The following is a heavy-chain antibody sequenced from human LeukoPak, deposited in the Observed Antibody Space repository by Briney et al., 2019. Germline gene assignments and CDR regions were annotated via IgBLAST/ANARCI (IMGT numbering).Heavy chain of an antibody. Sequence: PGGSLRLSCAASGFTFSSYSMNWVRQAPGKGLEWVSSISSSSSYIYYADSVKGRFTISRDNAKNSLYLQMNSLRAEDTAVYYCARDAVLLWFGELFHYYYYMDVWGKGTTVTVSS. J-gene: IGHJ6*03. D-gene: IGHD3-10*01. CDR2: ISSSSSYI. CDR3: ARDAVLLWFGELFHYYYYMDV. V-gene: IGHV3-21*01. CDR1: GFTFSSYS.